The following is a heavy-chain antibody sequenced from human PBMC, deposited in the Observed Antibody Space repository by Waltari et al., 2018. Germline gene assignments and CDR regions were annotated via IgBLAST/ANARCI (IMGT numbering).Heavy chain of an antibody. D-gene: IGHD6-13*01. CDR1: GGSISSHY. CDR2: IYYSGST. CDR3: ARVAAGIRYFDY. V-gene: IGHV4-59*11. Sequence: QVQLQESGPGLVKPSETLSLTCTVSGGSISSHYWSWIRQPPGKGLEWIGYIYYSGSTNYNPSLKSRVTISVDTSKNQFPLKLSSVTAADTAVYYCARVAAGIRYFDYWGQGTLVTVSS. J-gene: IGHJ4*02.